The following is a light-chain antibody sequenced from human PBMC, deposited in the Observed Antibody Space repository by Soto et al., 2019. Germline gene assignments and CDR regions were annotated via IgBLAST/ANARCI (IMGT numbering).Light chain of an antibody. CDR3: QQYNLLPRT. Sequence: EIVMTQSPATLSVSPGERATLSCRASQNVLSNLAWYQQKPGQAPRLLIYGASTRATGIPAKFSGSGSGTEFALTISSLQSEDFAVYYCQQYNLLPRTFGQGTKVEIK. CDR2: GAS. CDR1: QNVLSN. V-gene: IGKV3-15*01. J-gene: IGKJ1*01.